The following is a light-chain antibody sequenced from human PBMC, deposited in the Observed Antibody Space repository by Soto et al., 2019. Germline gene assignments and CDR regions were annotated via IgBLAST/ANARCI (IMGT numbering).Light chain of an antibody. V-gene: IGLV2-14*03. CDR2: DVS. CDR1: SSEVDAYNF. Sequence: QSVLTQPASVSGSPGQSITISCTGTSSEVDAYNFVSWYQQHPGKVPKLMIFDVSSRPSGVSDRFSGSKSGNTASLTISGLQAEDEGDYYCSSYTSSSTHVFGSGTKVTVL. CDR3: SSYTSSSTHV. J-gene: IGLJ1*01.